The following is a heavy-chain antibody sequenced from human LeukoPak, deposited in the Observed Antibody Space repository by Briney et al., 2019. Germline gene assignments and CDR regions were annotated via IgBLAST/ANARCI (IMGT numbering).Heavy chain of an antibody. Sequence: GGSLRLSCAASGFTFSNYAMSWVRQAPGKGLEWVSAISGRAGTTYYADSVKGRFTISRDNSKNTLYLQMNSLRAEDTAVYYCAKFDYYYDSSGYPKTDAFDIWGQGTMVTVSS. CDR3: AKFDYYYDSSGYPKTDAFDI. CDR1: GFTFSNYA. CDR2: ISGRAGTT. J-gene: IGHJ3*02. V-gene: IGHV3-23*01. D-gene: IGHD3-22*01.